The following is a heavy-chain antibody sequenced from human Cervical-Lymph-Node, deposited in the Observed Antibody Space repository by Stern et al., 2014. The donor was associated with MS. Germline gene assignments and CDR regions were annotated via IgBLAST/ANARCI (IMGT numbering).Heavy chain of an antibody. Sequence: QVQLVESGAEVKKPGSSVKVSCKASGGTFSSYAISWVRQAPGQGLEWMGGIVPIFGTANYAQKFQGRVTITADESTSTAYMELSSLRSEDTAVYYCARDYGDYVGYYYGMDVWGQGTTVTVSS. CDR3: ARDYGDYVGYYYGMDV. V-gene: IGHV1-69*01. CDR1: GGTFSSYA. CDR2: IVPIFGTA. D-gene: IGHD4-17*01. J-gene: IGHJ6*02.